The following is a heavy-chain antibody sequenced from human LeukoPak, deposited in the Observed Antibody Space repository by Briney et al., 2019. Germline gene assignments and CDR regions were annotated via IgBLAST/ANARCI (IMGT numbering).Heavy chain of an antibody. J-gene: IGHJ3*02. Sequence: TGESLRLSCAASGFTFSSYGMHWVRQAPGKGLEWVAVIWYDGSNKYYADSVKGRFTISRDNSKNTLYLQMNSLRAEVTAVYYCARDPYSSGWTDAFDIWGQGTMVTVSS. CDR2: IWYDGSNK. D-gene: IGHD6-19*01. CDR3: ARDPYSSGWTDAFDI. V-gene: IGHV3-33*01. CDR1: GFTFSSYG.